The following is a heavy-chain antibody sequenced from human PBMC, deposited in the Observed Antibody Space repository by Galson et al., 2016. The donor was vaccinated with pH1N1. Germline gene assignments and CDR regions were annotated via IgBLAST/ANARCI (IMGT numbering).Heavy chain of an antibody. Sequence: SVKVSCKASGYTFDMFGISWVRQAPRQGLEWMGWINPESGGTNYAQRFQGRVTMTRDTSISTAYMELSRLTSDDTAVYYCTRVGRLRSDFDPWGQGTLVTVSS. CDR3: TRVGRLRSDFDP. CDR1: GYTFDMFG. J-gene: IGHJ5*02. CDR2: INPESGGT. D-gene: IGHD3-16*01. V-gene: IGHV1-2*02.